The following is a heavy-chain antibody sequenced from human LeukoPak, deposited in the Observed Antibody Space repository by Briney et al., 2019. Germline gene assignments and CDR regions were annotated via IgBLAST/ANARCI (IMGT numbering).Heavy chain of an antibody. J-gene: IGHJ5*02. CDR3: AKAMGWELLPAYNWFDP. V-gene: IGHV3-23*01. CDR2: ISGSGGST. D-gene: IGHD1-26*01. Sequence: GGSLRLSCAASGFTFSSYAMSWVRQAPGKGLEWVSAISGSGGSTYYADSVKGRFTISRDNSRNTLYLQMNSLRAEDTAVYYCAKAMGWELLPAYNWFDPWGQGTLVTVSS. CDR1: GFTFSSYA.